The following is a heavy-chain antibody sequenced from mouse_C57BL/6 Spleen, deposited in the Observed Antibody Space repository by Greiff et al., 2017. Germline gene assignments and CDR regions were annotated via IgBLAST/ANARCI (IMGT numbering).Heavy chain of an antibody. CDR3: AREGLGPLDY. J-gene: IGHJ2*01. CDR2: IYPGDGDT. CDR1: GYAFSSSW. D-gene: IGHD4-1*01. Sequence: QVQLQQSGPELVKPGASVKISCKASGYAFSSSWMNWVKQRPGKGLEWIGRIYPGDGDTNYNGKFKGKATLTADKSSSTAYMQLSSLTSEDSAVYFCAREGLGPLDYWGQGTTLTVSS. V-gene: IGHV1-82*01.